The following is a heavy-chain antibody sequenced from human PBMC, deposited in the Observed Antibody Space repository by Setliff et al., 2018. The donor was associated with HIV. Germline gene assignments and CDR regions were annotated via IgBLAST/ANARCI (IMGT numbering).Heavy chain of an antibody. Sequence: AGGSLRLSCAASGFTFSSYEMNWVRQAPGKGLEWVSYYVDSVKGRFTISRDNAKNSLYLQMNSLRAEDTAVYYCARRLYSSSWYQGGFDYWGQGTLVTVSS. J-gene: IGHJ4*02. V-gene: IGHV3-48*03. CDR3: ARRLYSSSWYQGGFDY. CDR1: GFTFSSYE. D-gene: IGHD6-13*01.